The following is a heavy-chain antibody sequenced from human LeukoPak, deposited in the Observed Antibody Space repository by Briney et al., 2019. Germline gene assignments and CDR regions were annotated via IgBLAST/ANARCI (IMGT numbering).Heavy chain of an antibody. CDR3: ARDDKAGGYYHDSPGDFDY. CDR2: ISSSGSTI. V-gene: IGHV3-48*03. J-gene: IGHJ4*02. D-gene: IGHD3-22*01. CDR1: GFTFSSYE. Sequence: GGSLRLSCAASGFTFSSYEMNWVRQAPGKGLEWVSYISSSGSTIYYADSVKGRFTISRDNAKNSLYLQMNSLRAEDTAVYYCARDDKAGGYYHDSPGDFDYWGQGTLVTVSS.